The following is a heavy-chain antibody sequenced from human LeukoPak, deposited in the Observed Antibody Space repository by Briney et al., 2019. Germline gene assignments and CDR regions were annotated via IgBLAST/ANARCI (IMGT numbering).Heavy chain of an antibody. CDR3: ASGGKSYYYDSSGYRDY. CDR2: IGSSSSFI. D-gene: IGHD3-22*01. V-gene: IGHV3-21*01. J-gene: IGHJ4*02. CDR1: GFTFSSYS. Sequence: GGSLRLSCAASGFTFSSYSMNWVRQAPGKGLEWVSSIGSSSSFIYYADSVKGRFTISRDNAKNSLYLQMNSLRAEDTAVYYCASGGKSYYYDSSGYRDYWGQGTLVTVSS.